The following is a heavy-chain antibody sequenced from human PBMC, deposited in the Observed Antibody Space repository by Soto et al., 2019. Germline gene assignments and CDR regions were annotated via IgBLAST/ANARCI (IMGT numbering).Heavy chain of an antibody. CDR2: ISAYNGKT. J-gene: IGHJ4*02. D-gene: IGHD2-15*01. Sequence: QVQLVQSGAEVKKPGASVKVSCKASGYTFTSYGISWVRQAPGQGLEWMGWISAYNGKTNYAQKLQGRVTMTTDTSTSTAYMEVRSLRSNDTAVYYCARLGCSGGGCYSDLYYFDYWGQGTLVTVSS. CDR1: GYTFTSYG. V-gene: IGHV1-18*01. CDR3: ARLGCSGGGCYSDLYYFDY.